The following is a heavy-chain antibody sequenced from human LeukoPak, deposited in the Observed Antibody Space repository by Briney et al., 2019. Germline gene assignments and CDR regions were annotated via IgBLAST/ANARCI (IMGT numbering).Heavy chain of an antibody. J-gene: IGHJ4*02. CDR2: INSDGSTT. D-gene: IGHD1-26*01. Sequence: GGSLRLSCAASGFMLSSTWMRWVRQAPGKGLVWVSRINSDGSTTNYADSVKGRFTISRDNAKNTLDLQMNSLRAEDTAVYYCARRSSGSPPYYFDYWGQGTLVTVSS. CDR3: ARRSSGSPPYYFDY. CDR1: GFMLSSTW. V-gene: IGHV3-74*01.